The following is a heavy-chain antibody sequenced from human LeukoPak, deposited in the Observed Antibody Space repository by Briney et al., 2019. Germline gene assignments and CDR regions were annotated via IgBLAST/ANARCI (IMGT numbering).Heavy chain of an antibody. CDR3: ARLARIVGTIGAGDNWFDP. CDR1: GFTFSDHC. V-gene: IGHV3-72*01. D-gene: IGHD5-12*01. J-gene: IGHJ5*02. Sequence: GGSLRLSCAASGFTFSDHCMDWVRQAPGKGLEWVARTRNKANSYTKEYASYVKGRFTISRDDSNNSLYLQINSLKTEDTAVYYCARLARIVGTIGAGDNWFDPWGQGTLVTVSS. CDR2: TRNKANSYTK.